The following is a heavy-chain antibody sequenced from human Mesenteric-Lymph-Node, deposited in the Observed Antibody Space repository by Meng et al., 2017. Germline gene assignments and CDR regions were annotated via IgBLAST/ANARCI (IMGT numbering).Heavy chain of an antibody. CDR3: ARDRRDY. V-gene: IGHV3-33*01. CDR2: IWYDGTNK. Sequence: GESLKISCAASGFTFSTYGMHWVRQAPGKGLEWVGVIWYDGTNKYYVDSVKGRFTISRDNSKNTLYLQMNSLRAEDTAVYYCARDRRDYWGQGTLVTVSS. J-gene: IGHJ4*02. CDR1: GFTFSTYG.